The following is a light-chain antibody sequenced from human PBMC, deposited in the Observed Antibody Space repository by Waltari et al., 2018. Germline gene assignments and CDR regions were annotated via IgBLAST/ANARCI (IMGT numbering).Light chain of an antibody. CDR3: QRFRVFPAT. V-gene: IGKV1-9*01. Sequence: DIQLTQSPSFPSASVGASVTITCRASQAVRRYIAWYQQKPGRAPSLLIYAASTLQVGVPSRFSGSGDDTEFTRTISGLQPEDSATYYCQRFRVFPATFGQGTRLEIK. J-gene: IGKJ5*01. CDR1: QAVRRY. CDR2: AAS.